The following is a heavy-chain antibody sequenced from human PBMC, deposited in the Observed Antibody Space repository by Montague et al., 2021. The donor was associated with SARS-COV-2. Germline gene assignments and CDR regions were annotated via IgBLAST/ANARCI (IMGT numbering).Heavy chain of an antibody. V-gene: IGHV4-4*02. D-gene: IGHD2-2*02. CDR1: GGSISSSNW. Sequence: SETLSLTCAVSGGSISSSNWWSWVRQPPGKGLEWIGDIYHSGSTNYNPSLKSRVTISLDKSKNHFSLKLSSVTAADTAVYYCASLTLGYCSSTSCYSDWFDPWGQGTLVTVSS. CDR3: ASLTLGYCSSTSCYSDWFDP. J-gene: IGHJ5*02. CDR2: IYHSGST.